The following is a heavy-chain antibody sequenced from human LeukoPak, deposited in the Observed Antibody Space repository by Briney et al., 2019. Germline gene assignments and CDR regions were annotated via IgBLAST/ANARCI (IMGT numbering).Heavy chain of an antibody. CDR2: ISAAGDVT. CDR1: GFIFSNYA. V-gene: IGHV3-23*01. J-gene: IGHJ4*02. CDR3: AKKRGETGDYFDY. Sequence: PGGSLRLSCVGSGFIFSNYAMNWVRQAPGKGQEWVSTISAAGDVTYHADSVKGRFTISRDNSKNKLFMQMNSLRAEDTAVYYCAKKRGETGDYFDYWGQGTLVTVSS. D-gene: IGHD7-27*01.